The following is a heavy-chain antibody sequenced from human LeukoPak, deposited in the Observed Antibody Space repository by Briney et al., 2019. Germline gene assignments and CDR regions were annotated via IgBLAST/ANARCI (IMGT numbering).Heavy chain of an antibody. CDR3: AKAVWFGEFDYYFFGLDV. J-gene: IGHJ6*02. CDR1: GFTFSSYA. D-gene: IGHD3-10*01. Sequence: GGSLRLSCAAFGFTFSSYAMGWVRQAPGKGLEWVSAISGSGGDTYYADSVKGRFTFSRDNSKNTLYLQMNSLRPEDTALYYCAKAVWFGEFDYYFFGLDVWGQGTMVTVSS. CDR2: ISGSGGDT. V-gene: IGHV3-23*01.